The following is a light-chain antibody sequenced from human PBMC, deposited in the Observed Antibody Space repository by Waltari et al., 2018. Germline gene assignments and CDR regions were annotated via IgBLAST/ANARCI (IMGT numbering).Light chain of an antibody. Sequence: DIQMTQSPSTLSASVGDRVTITCRASQSISSWLAWYQQKPGKAPRLLIYKASTLEGGVPSRCSRNGTRTDFTLTLSRLQPDDSAAYYCEQYYTDPLTFGGGTNVEIK. CDR2: KAS. J-gene: IGKJ4*01. CDR1: QSISSW. CDR3: EQYYTDPLT. V-gene: IGKV1-5*03.